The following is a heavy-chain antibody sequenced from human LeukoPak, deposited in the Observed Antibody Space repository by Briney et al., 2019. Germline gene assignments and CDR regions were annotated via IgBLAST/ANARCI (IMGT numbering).Heavy chain of an antibody. V-gene: IGHV3-7*04. CDR1: GFTFSNYW. Sequence: GGSLRLSCAASGFTFSNYWMTWVRRGPGKGLEWVANIKKDGGEKYYVDSVKGRFTISRDNAKNSLYLQMNSLRAEDTAVYYCARLGYCSSITCFPFDYWGQGTVVTVSS. D-gene: IGHD2-2*01. CDR2: IKKDGGEK. J-gene: IGHJ4*02. CDR3: ARLGYCSSITCFPFDY.